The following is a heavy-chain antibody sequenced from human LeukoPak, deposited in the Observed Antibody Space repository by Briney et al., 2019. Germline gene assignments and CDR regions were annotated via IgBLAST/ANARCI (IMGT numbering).Heavy chain of an antibody. CDR3: ARHVTISGPYDASDI. CDR1: GDSISSYY. V-gene: IGHV4-59*08. Sequence: SETLSLTCTVSGDSISSYYWSWIRQPPGKGLEWIGYIYYSGGTDYNPSLKSRVTISVDTSKNQFSLKLRSVTAAVTAVYYCARHVTISGPYDASDIWGQGTMVTVSP. J-gene: IGHJ3*02. D-gene: IGHD5-24*01. CDR2: IYYSGGT.